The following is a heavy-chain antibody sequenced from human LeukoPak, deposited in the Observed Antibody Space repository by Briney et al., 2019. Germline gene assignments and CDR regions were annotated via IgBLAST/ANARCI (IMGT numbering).Heavy chain of an antibody. V-gene: IGHV1-69*13. J-gene: IGHJ6*03. CDR1: GGTFRRYA. CDR3: ASPSSTSQPHYYYYMDV. D-gene: IGHD2-2*01. Sequence: GASVKVSCKSSGGTFRRYAISWVRQAPGQGLEGMGGILPIFGTANYAQKFKGRVTITADESTSTAYMEQSSLRSEDTAVYYCASPSSTSQPHYYYYMDVWGKGTTVTVSS. CDR2: ILPIFGTA.